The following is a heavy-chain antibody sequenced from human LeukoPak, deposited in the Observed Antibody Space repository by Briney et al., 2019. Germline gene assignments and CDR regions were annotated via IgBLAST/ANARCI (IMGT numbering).Heavy chain of an antibody. D-gene: IGHD6-19*01. Sequence: GGSLRLSCAASGFTFSSYAMSWVRQAPGKGLEWVSVISGSGSSTYYVDSVKGRFTISRDNSKNTLYLQMNSLRAEDTAVYYCAKGQYSSGFSYNWFDPWRQGTLVTVSS. V-gene: IGHV3-23*01. CDR1: GFTFSSYA. CDR2: ISGSGSST. J-gene: IGHJ5*02. CDR3: AKGQYSSGFSYNWFDP.